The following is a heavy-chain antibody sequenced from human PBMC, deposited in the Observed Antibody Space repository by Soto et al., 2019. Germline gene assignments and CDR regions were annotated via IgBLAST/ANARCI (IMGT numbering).Heavy chain of an antibody. V-gene: IGHV3-23*01. CDR3: AKMGYGVRGVLGNGGPDY. D-gene: IGHD3-10*01. CDR2: ISGSGGST. CDR1: GFTFSSYA. J-gene: IGHJ4*02. Sequence: GGSLRLSCAASGFTFSSYAMSWVRQAPGKGLEWVSAISGSGGSTYYADSVKGRFTISRDNSKNTLYLQMNSLRAEDTAVYYCAKMGYGVRGVLGNGGPDYWGQGTLVTVSS.